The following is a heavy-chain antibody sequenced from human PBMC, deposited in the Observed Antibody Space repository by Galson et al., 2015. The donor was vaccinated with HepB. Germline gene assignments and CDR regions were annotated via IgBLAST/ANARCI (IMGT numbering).Heavy chain of an antibody. J-gene: IGHJ6*02. CDR2: INPSGGST. D-gene: IGHD3-3*01. CDR1: GYTFTSYY. V-gene: IGHV1-46*01. Sequence: SVKVSCKASGYTFTSYYMHWVRQAPGQGLEWMGIINPSGGSTSYAQKFQGRVTMTRDTSTSTVYMELSSLRSEDTAVYYCARDTIPIFGGLDVWGQGTTVTVSS. CDR3: ARDTIPIFGGLDV.